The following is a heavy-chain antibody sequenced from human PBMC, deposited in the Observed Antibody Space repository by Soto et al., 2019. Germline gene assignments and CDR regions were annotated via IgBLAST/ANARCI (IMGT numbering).Heavy chain of an antibody. CDR2: ISSSSSYT. Sequence: PGGSLRLSCAASGFTFSDYYMSWIRHAPGKGLEWVSYISSSSSYTNYADSVKGRFTISRDNAKNSLYLQMNSLRAEDTAVYYCAREARYYDSSGYYSLRPDAFDIWGQGTMVT. CDR3: AREARYYDSSGYYSLRPDAFDI. D-gene: IGHD3-22*01. J-gene: IGHJ3*02. CDR1: GFTFSDYY. V-gene: IGHV3-11*06.